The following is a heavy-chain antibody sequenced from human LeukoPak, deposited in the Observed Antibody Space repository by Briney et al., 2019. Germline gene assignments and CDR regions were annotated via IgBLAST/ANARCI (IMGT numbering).Heavy chain of an antibody. CDR2: IFYSGLT. V-gene: IGHV4-39*01. Sequence: SETLSLTCSVSGASMSGNSYYWAWIRQSPGKGLEWIGSIFYSGLTYYKPSLESQVTLSVDLSKNQFSLKLSSVTAADTAVYYCARLNCGGDCYLYYYYYMDVWGKGTTVTVSS. CDR1: GASMSGNSYY. J-gene: IGHJ6*03. CDR3: ARLNCGGDCYLYYYYYMDV. D-gene: IGHD2-21*01.